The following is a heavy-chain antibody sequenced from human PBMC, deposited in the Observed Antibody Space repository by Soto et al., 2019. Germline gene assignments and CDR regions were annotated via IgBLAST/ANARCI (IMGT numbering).Heavy chain of an antibody. CDR1: GFTFSDYY. Sequence: GGSLRLSCAASGFTFSDYYMSWIRQAPGKGLEWVSYISSSGSTIYYADSVKGRFTISRDNAKNSLYLQMNSLRAEDTAVYYCASPGYCSSTSCRDYYYYYYYMDVWGKGTTVTVSS. CDR3: ASPGYCSSTSCRDYYYYYYYMDV. CDR2: ISSSGSTI. D-gene: IGHD2-2*01. V-gene: IGHV3-11*01. J-gene: IGHJ6*03.